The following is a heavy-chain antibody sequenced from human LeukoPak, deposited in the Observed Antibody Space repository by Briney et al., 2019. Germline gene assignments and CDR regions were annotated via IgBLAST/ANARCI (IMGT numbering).Heavy chain of an antibody. CDR2: IYHSGGT. Sequence: PSETVSLTCVVSGASISSGGYSWSWIRQPPGKGLEWIGCIYHSGGTHYNPSLKSRVTMSVDMSKNQISLNLNSVTAADTAVYYCARDIWGSSTWGPGTLVTVSS. CDR3: ARDIWGSST. V-gene: IGHV4-30-2*01. J-gene: IGHJ5*02. D-gene: IGHD3-16*01. CDR1: GASISSGGYS.